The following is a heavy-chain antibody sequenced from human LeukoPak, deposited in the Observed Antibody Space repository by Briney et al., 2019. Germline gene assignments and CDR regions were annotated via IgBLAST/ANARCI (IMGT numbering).Heavy chain of an antibody. CDR2: ISYDGSNK. V-gene: IGHV3-30*03. D-gene: IGHD1-26*01. CDR3: ARDSVGATNYFDY. Sequence: GGSLRLSCAASGFTFSSYSMNWVRQAPGKGLEWVAVISYDGSNKYYADSVKGRFTISRGNSKNTLYLQMNSLRAEDTAVYYCARDSVGATNYFDYWGQGTLVTVSS. CDR1: GFTFSSYS. J-gene: IGHJ4*02.